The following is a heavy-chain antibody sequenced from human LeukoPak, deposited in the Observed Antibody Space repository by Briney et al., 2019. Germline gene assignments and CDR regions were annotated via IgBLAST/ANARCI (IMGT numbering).Heavy chain of an antibody. CDR3: ARVNSVEDTAWWLDP. D-gene: IGHD4-23*01. V-gene: IGHV1-46*01. CDR1: GYTFTSYY. J-gene: IGHJ5*02. CDR2: INPSGGST. Sequence: ASVKVSCKASGYTFTSYYMHWVRQAPGQGLEWMGIINPSGGSTSYAQKFQGRVTMTRDMSTSTDYMELSSLRSEDTAVYYCARVNSVEDTAWWLDPWGQGTLVTVSS.